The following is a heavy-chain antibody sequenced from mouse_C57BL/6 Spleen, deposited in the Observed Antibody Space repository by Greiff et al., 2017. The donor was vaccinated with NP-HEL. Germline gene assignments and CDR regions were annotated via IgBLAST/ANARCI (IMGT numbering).Heavy chain of an antibody. CDR2: IYPGDGDT. CDR1: GYAFSSYW. V-gene: IGHV1-80*01. CDR3: ARSPYYGSSYYWYFDV. D-gene: IGHD1-1*01. J-gene: IGHJ1*03. Sequence: QVQLQQSGAELVKPGASVKISCKASGYAFSSYWMNWVKQRPGKGLEWIGQIYPGDGDTNYNGKFKGKATLTADKSSSTAYMQLSSLTSEDSAVYFCARSPYYGSSYYWYFDVWGTGTTVTVSS.